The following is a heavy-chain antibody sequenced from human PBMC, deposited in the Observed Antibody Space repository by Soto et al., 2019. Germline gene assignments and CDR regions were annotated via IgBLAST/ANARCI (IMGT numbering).Heavy chain of an antibody. D-gene: IGHD3-22*01. J-gene: IGHJ3*02. CDR1: GYSISSGYY. Sequence: SDTLSLTCAVYGYSISSGYYWGWIRKPPGKGLEWIGSIYHSGSTYYNPSLKSRVTISVDTSKNQFSLKLSSVTAADTAVYYCARVFGYYDSSGYYYDAFDIWGQGTMVT. CDR3: ARVFGYYDSSGYYYDAFDI. CDR2: IYHSGST. V-gene: IGHV4-38-2*01.